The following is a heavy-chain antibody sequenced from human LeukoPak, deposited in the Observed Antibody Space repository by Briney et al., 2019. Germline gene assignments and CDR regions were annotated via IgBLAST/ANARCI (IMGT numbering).Heavy chain of an antibody. V-gene: IGHV4-59*01. D-gene: IGHD1-26*01. CDR1: GDSISSYF. CDR2: IYHSGTS. J-gene: IGHJ5*02. Sequence: SETLSLTCTVSGDSISSYFWTWIRQPPGKGLEWIGFIYHSGTSSYNPSLKSRLTMSVDTSKNQVSLKLNSVTAADTAIYYCARGSYGWFDPWGQGTLVTVCS. CDR3: ARGSYGWFDP.